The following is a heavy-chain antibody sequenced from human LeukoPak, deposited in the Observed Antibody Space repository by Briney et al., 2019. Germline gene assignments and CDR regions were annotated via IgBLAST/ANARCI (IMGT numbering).Heavy chain of an antibody. CDR1: GGSISSGGYY. CDR3: AGDLGVEGDHYFDY. CDR2: IYYSGST. Sequence: SQTLSLTCTVSGGSISSGGYYWSWIRQHPGTGLEWIGYIYYSGSTYYNPSLKSRVTISVDTSKNQFSLKLGSVTAADTAVYYCAGDLGVEGDHYFDYWGQGTLVIVSS. V-gene: IGHV4-31*03. J-gene: IGHJ4*02. D-gene: IGHD3-16*01.